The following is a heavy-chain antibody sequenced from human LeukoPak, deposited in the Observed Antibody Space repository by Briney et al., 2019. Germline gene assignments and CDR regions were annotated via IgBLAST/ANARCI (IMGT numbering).Heavy chain of an antibody. CDR3: ARALRGYSYVLDY. D-gene: IGHD5-18*01. Sequence: PGGSLRLSCAASGFIVSGTYMTWVRQAPGKGLEWVSVIYGDGSTYYADSVKGRFTISRDNSKNTLYLQMNSLRAEDTAVYYCARALRGYSYVLDYWGQGTLVTVSS. V-gene: IGHV3-53*01. CDR2: IYGDGST. J-gene: IGHJ4*02. CDR1: GFIVSGTY.